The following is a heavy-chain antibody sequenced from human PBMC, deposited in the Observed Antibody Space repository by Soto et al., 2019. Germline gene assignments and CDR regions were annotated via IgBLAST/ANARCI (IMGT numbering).Heavy chain of an antibody. J-gene: IGHJ6*02. CDR3: ARDEWVVPAAIRYYYYYYGMDV. Sequence: GASVKVSCKASGYTFTSYVISWVLQAPGQGLEWMGWISAYNGNTNYAQKLQGRVTMTTDTSTSTAYMELRSLRSDDTAVYYCARDEWVVPAAIRYYYYYYGMDVWGQGTTVTVSS. CDR1: GYTFTSYV. D-gene: IGHD2-2*01. CDR2: ISAYNGNT. V-gene: IGHV1-18*01.